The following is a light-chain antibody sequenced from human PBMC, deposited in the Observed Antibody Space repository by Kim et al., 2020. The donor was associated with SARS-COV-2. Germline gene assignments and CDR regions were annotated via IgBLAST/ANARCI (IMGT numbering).Light chain of an antibody. CDR1: SLRNYY. CDR3: NSRDSNDNVV. V-gene: IGLV3-19*01. CDR2: GKN. J-gene: IGLJ2*01. Sequence: VALRQTVRITCQGDSLRNYYATWYQQKPGQAPILVIYGKNNRPSGIPGRFSGSSSGNTASLTITGTQAGDEADYYCNSRDSNDNVVFGGGTKLTVL.